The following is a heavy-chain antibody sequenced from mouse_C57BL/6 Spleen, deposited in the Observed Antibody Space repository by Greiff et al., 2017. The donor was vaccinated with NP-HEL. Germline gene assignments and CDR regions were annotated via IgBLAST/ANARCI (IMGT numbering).Heavy chain of an antibody. V-gene: IGHV1-53*01. CDR1: GYTFTSYW. Sequence: QVQLQQPGTELVKPGASVKLSCKASGYTFTSYWMHWVKQRPGQGLEWIGNINPSNGGTTYNEKFKSKATLTVDKSSSPAYMQLSSLTSEDSAVDYWARSYGIYYGYDPFAYWGQGTLVTVSA. CDR3: ARSYGIYYGYDPFAY. CDR2: INPSNGGT. J-gene: IGHJ3*01. D-gene: IGHD2-2*01.